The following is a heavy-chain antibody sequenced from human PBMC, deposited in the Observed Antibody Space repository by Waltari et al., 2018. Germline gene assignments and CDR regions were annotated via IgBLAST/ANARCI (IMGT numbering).Heavy chain of an antibody. J-gene: IGHJ3*02. CDR2: MYFSGTH. CDR1: GDSITTHF. V-gene: IGHV4-59*11. Sequence: VQLQESGPGLVKPSETLSLSCDVSGDSITTHFWSWIRQAPGKGREWIGYMYFSGTHNYNPSLKSRVTISIDTSKNHFSLNLRSVTAADTAIYYCARLPRGSVIIGAFDIWGQGTQVTVSS. D-gene: IGHD3-22*01. CDR3: ARLPRGSVIIGAFDI.